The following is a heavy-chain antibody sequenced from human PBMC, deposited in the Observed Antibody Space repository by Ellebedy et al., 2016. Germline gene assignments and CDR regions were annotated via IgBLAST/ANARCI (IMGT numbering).Heavy chain of an antibody. CDR3: ARDRDVVGAGGGPHFDY. V-gene: IGHV4-34*01. CDR1: GGSFSGYY. CDR2: INHSGST. J-gene: IGHJ4*02. D-gene: IGHD1-26*01. Sequence: SETLSLTCTVYGGSFSGYYWSWIRQPPGKGLAWIGEINHSGSTNYNPSLKSRVTISVDPSKNQFSLKLSSVTAADTAVYYCARDRDVVGAGGGPHFDYWGQGTLVTVSS.